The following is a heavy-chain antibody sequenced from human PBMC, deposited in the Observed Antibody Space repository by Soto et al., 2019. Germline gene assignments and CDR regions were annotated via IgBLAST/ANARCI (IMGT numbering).Heavy chain of an antibody. V-gene: IGHV1-69*01. CDR3: ARDWTTVRSFDP. D-gene: IGHD4-17*01. Sequence: VKVSCKASGGTFSSYAISWVRQAPGQGLEWMGGIIPIFGTANYAQKFQGRVTITADESTSTAYMELSSLRSEDAAVYYCARDWTTVRSFDPWGQGTLVTVSS. J-gene: IGHJ5*02. CDR2: IIPIFGTA. CDR1: GGTFSSYA.